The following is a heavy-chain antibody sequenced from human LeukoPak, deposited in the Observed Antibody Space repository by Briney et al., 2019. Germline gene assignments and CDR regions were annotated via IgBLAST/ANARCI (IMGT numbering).Heavy chain of an antibody. CDR3: ARVWAWGSGNYFDN. Sequence: GGSLRLSCVASGFTFSSYGMHWVRQAPGKGLEWVAVIWYDGSNKYYADSVKGRFTISRDNAKNSLYLQMNSLRVEDTALYYCARVWAWGSGNYFDNWGQGTLVTVSS. J-gene: IGHJ4*02. V-gene: IGHV3-33*01. CDR2: IWYDGSNK. D-gene: IGHD7-27*01. CDR1: GFTFSSYG.